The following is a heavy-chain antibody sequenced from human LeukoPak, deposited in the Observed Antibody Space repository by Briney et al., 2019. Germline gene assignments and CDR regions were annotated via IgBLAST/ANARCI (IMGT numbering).Heavy chain of an antibody. D-gene: IGHD3-22*01. Sequence: ASVKVSCKASGYTFTGYYMHWVRQAPGQGLEWMGWINPNSGGTNYAQKFQGRVTMTRDTSISTAYMELTRLRSDDTAVYYCARGKHYDSSGYRPRGFDYWGQGTLVTVSS. J-gene: IGHJ4*02. CDR1: GYTFTGYY. CDR3: ARGKHYDSSGYRPRGFDY. CDR2: INPNSGGT. V-gene: IGHV1-2*02.